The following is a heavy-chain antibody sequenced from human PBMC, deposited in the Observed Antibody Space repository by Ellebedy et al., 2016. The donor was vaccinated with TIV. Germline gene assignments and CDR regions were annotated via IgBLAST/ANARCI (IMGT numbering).Heavy chain of an antibody. Sequence: GESLKISCSASGFLFPIYGMQWVRQAPGKGLEWVALISYDATKRQYAESVKGRFTITRDNPENTLFLEMNSLSADDSAVYYCARDRAAWDSKYFFPMDLWGQGTTVTVSS. CDR2: ISYDATKR. V-gene: IGHV3-30*03. CDR3: ARDRAAWDSKYFFPMDL. CDR1: GFLFPIYG. D-gene: IGHD2/OR15-2a*01. J-gene: IGHJ6*02.